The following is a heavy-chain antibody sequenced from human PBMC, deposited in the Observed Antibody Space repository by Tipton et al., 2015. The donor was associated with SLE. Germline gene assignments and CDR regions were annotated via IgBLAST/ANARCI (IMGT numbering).Heavy chain of an antibody. V-gene: IGHV4-39*07. D-gene: IGHD3-16*01. CDR3: ARGGAVWSYYYYMDV. J-gene: IGHJ6*03. CDR2: ISYSGAT. Sequence: TLSLTCIVSGGSITTRSYYWGWIRQPPGKGLEWIASISYSGATYYNPSLKSRVTISVDTSKNQFSLKLSSVTAADTAVYYCARGGAVWSYYYYMDVWGKGATVTVSS. CDR1: GGSITTRSYY.